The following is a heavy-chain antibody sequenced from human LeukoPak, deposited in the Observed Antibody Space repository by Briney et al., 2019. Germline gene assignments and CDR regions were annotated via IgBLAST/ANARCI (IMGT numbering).Heavy chain of an antibody. Sequence: GGSLRLSCAASGFTFSSYGMHWVRQASGKGLEWVAVISYDGSNKYYADSVKGRFTISRDNSKNTLYLQMNSLRAEDTAVYYCAKDGSYGMDVWGQGTTVTVSS. J-gene: IGHJ6*02. CDR2: ISYDGSNK. CDR1: GFTFSSYG. V-gene: IGHV3-30*18. CDR3: AKDGSYGMDV.